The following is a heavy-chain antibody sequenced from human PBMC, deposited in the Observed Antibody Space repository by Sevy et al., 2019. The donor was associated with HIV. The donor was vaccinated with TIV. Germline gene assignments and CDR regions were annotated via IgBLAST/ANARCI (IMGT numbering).Heavy chain of an antibody. D-gene: IGHD6-19*01. CDR3: AKAGAVAGKIYGYFDY. CDR2: ISGSGGST. V-gene: IGHV3-23*01. CDR1: GFTFSSYA. J-gene: IGHJ4*02. Sequence: GESLKISCAASGFTFSSYAMSWVRQAPGKGLEWVSAISGSGGSTYYADSVKGRFTISRDNSKNTLYLQMNSLRAEDTAVYYCAKAGAVAGKIYGYFDYWGQGTLVTVSS.